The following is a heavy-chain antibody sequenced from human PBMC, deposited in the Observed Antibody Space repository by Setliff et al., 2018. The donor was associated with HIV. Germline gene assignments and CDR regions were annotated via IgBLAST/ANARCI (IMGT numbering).Heavy chain of an antibody. CDR1: GFIFRYYA. CDR2: ISGSGGST. Sequence: PGGSLRHSWAASGFIFRYYAIHWVRQAPGKGLEYVSVISGSGGSTYYADSVKGRFTISRDNSQNTLYLQMNSLRADDTAIYYCAKGFRPVDTATVSGPTYWGQGIRVTVSS. CDR3: AKGFRPVDTATVSGPTY. V-gene: IGHV3-23*01. D-gene: IGHD5-18*01. J-gene: IGHJ4*02.